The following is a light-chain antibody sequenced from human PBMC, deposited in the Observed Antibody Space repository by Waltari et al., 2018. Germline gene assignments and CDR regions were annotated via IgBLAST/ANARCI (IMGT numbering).Light chain of an antibody. CDR3: CSFAGTYTWV. Sequence: SALTQPRSVSGSPGQSVTISCTGTTSDVGGYNYVSWYQHHPGKAPKLMIFDVTQPPSGVPDRFSGSKSAHTASLTISGLQAEDEADYYCCSFAGTYTWVFGGGTKVTVL. V-gene: IGLV2-11*01. J-gene: IGLJ3*02. CDR2: DVT. CDR1: TSDVGGYNY.